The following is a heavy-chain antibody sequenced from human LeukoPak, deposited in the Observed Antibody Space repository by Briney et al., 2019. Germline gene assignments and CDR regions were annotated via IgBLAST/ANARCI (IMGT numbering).Heavy chain of an antibody. J-gene: IGHJ4*02. CDR3: AREFGSYWGYFDY. CDR2: ISYDGSNK. V-gene: IGHV3-30*04. Sequence: QPGGSLRLSCAASGFTFSSYAMHWVRQAPGKGLEWVAVISYDGSNKYYADSVKGRFTISRDNSKNTLYLQMNSLRAEDTAVYYCAREFGSYWGYFDYWGQGTLVTVSS. CDR1: GFTFSSYA. D-gene: IGHD1-26*01.